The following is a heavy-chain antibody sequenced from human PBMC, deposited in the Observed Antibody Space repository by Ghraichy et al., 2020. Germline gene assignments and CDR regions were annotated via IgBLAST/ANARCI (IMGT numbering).Heavy chain of an antibody. CDR1: GFTFSSYA. D-gene: IGHD3-10*01. CDR3: VKPIPGLGVPFDY. V-gene: IGHV3-64D*09. J-gene: IGHJ4*02. Sequence: GGSLRLSCSASGFTFSSYAMHWVRQAPGKGLEYVSAISSNGGSTYYADSVKGRFTISRDNSKNTLYLQMSSLRAEDTAVYYCVKPIPGLGVPFDYWGQGTLVTVSS. CDR2: ISSNGGST.